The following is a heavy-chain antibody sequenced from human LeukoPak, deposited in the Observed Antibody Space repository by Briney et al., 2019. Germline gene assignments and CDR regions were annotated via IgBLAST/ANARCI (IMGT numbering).Heavy chain of an antibody. CDR1: GGSISGYY. CDR3: ARGNDDFDI. Sequence: SETLSLTCTVSGGSISGYYWSWIRQPPGKGLEWIGYIYYSGSTNYNPSLKSRVTISVDTSKNQFSLKLSSVTAADTAVYYCARGNDDFDIWGQGTMVTVSS. CDR2: IYYSGST. V-gene: IGHV4-59*01. J-gene: IGHJ3*02.